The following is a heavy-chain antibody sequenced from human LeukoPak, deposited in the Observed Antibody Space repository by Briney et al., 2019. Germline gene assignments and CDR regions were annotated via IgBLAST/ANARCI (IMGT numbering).Heavy chain of an antibody. CDR2: IYYSGST. CDR3: ARETMVRGVITDDY. J-gene: IGHJ4*02. CDR1: GGSISSYY. Sequence: PSETLSLTCTVSGGSISSYYWSWIRQPPGKGLEWIGYIYYSGSTNYNPSLKSRVTISVDTSKNQFSLKPGSVTAADTAVYYCARETMVRGVITDDYWGQGTLVTVSS. V-gene: IGHV4-59*01. D-gene: IGHD3-10*01.